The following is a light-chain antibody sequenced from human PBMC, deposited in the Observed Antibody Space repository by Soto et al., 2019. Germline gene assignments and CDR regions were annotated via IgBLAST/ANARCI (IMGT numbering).Light chain of an antibody. J-gene: IGKJ4*01. Sequence: EIALEQTSRALALSPRERATLSRVASQTVRNNYLAWYQQKPGQAPRLLIYDASSRATGIPDRFSGGGSGTDFTLTISRLEPEDFAVYYCQQFSSYPLTFGGGTKVDI. V-gene: IGKV3-20*01. CDR2: DAS. CDR1: QTVRNNY. CDR3: QQFSSYPLT.